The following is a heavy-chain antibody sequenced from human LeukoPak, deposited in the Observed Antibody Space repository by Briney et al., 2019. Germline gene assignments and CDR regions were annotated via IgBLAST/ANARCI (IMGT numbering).Heavy chain of an antibody. J-gene: IGHJ2*01. D-gene: IGHD3-3*01. CDR3: ARDGTVLRFLERLKGHGYFDL. Sequence: GGSLRLSCAASGFTFDDYGMSWVRQAPGKGLEWVSGINWNGGSTGYADSVKGRFTISRDNAKNSLYLQMNSLRAEDTAWYYCARDGTVLRFLERLKGHGYFDLWGRGTLVTVSS. CDR1: GFTFDDYG. CDR2: INWNGGST. V-gene: IGHV3-20*04.